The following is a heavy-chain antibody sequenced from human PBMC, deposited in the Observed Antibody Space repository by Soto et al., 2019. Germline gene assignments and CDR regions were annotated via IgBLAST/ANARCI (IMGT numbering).Heavy chain of an antibody. CDR3: AKDYASTWYWYFDP. V-gene: IGHV3-48*01. Sequence: PGGSLRLSCVVSGFTFSSYSMNWVRQAPGKGLEWVSYITSSSSTIYYADSVKGRFSISRDNSKNTLYLHMNSLGAEDTAVYFCAKDYASTWYWYFDPWGQGTLVTVSS. J-gene: IGHJ5*02. D-gene: IGHD6-13*01. CDR1: GFTFSSYS. CDR2: ITSSSSTI.